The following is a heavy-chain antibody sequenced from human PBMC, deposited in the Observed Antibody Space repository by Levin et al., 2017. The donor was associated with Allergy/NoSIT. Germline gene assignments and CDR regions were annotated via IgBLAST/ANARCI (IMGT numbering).Heavy chain of an antibody. Sequence: GGSLRLSCTTSGFNFAIYAMNWFRQAPGKGLEWVGFIKSKAHGATTGYAASVEGRFTISRDDSQSIAYLQMNSLKTEDTAVYYCSRDPSGGYTYSLQYFDYWGQGTLVTVSS. J-gene: IGHJ4*02. D-gene: IGHD5-18*01. CDR1: GFNFAIYA. CDR2: IKSKAHGATT. CDR3: SRDPSGGYTYSLQYFDY. V-gene: IGHV3-49*03.